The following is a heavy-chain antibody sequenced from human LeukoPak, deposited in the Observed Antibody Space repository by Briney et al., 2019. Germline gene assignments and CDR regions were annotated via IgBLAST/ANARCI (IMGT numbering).Heavy chain of an antibody. V-gene: IGHV3-21*01. CDR1: GFTFSSYS. Sequence: GGSLGLSCAASGFTFSSYSMNWVRQAPGKGLEWVSSISSSSSYVYYADSVKGRFTISRDNAKNSLYLQMNSLRAEDTAVYYCARDRPGYCTNGVCYAPLHYWGQGTLVTVSS. CDR3: ARDRPGYCTNGVCYAPLHY. J-gene: IGHJ4*02. CDR2: ISSSSSYV. D-gene: IGHD2-8*01.